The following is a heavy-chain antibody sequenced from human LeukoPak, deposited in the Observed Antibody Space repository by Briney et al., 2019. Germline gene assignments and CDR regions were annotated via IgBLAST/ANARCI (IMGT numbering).Heavy chain of an antibody. V-gene: IGHV3-30*04. CDR1: GFTFSSYA. J-gene: IGHJ4*02. CDR3: ASEGSGNSDY. Sequence: PGGSLRLSCAASGFTFSSYAMHWVRQAPGKGLEWVAVISYDGSNKYYADSVKGRFTISRDNSKNTLYLQMNSLRAEDTAVYYCASEGSGNSDYWGQGTLVTVSS. D-gene: IGHD3-10*01. CDR2: ISYDGSNK.